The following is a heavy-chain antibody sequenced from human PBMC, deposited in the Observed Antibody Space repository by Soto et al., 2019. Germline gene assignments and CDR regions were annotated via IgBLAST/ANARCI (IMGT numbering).Heavy chain of an antibody. J-gene: IGHJ4*02. V-gene: IGHV1-69*01. CDR3: ATELGENPASPFDA. CDR2: IIPLFGTA. CDR1: GVTFSSET. D-gene: IGHD3-10*01. Sequence: QVQLVQSGADVKKPGSSVKVSCQASGVTFSSETLGWVRQAPGQGLEWVGGIIPLFGTASYAQKFQGRVTITADESTGTVYMELSSLRSDATAVYFCATELGENPASPFDAWGQGNLVTVSS.